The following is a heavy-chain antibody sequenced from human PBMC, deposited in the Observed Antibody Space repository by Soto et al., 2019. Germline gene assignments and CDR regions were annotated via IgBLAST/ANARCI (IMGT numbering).Heavy chain of an antibody. CDR3: AKDLSSLGWLALGAPFDS. Sequence: GGSLRLSCAASGFTFSSDAMNWVRQAPGKGLEWVSSVSANGRNTYYAASVKGRFTVSRDKSKDALFLQLDSLRVEDTAIYYCAKDLSSLGWLALGAPFDSWGPGTLVTVSS. CDR1: GFTFSSDA. CDR2: VSANGRNT. J-gene: IGHJ4*02. V-gene: IGHV3-23*01. D-gene: IGHD3-22*01.